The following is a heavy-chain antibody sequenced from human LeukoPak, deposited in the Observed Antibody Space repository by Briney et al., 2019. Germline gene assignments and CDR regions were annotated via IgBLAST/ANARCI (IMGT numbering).Heavy chain of an antibody. CDR3: AKDMSGYSDY. Sequence: KPGGSLRLSCAASGFTFSSYGMHWVRQAPGKGLEWVAVIPYDGSNKYYADSVKGRFTISRDNSKNTLYLQMNSLRAEDTAVYYCAKDMSGYSDYWGQGTLVTVSS. CDR1: GFTFSSYG. V-gene: IGHV3-30*18. CDR2: IPYDGSNK. D-gene: IGHD5-12*01. J-gene: IGHJ4*02.